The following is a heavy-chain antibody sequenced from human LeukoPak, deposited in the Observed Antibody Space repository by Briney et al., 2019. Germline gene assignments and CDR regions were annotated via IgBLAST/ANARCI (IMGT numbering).Heavy chain of an antibody. CDR1: GYSLTELA. V-gene: IGHV1-24*01. Sequence: VASVKVSCKVSGYSLTELAMHWVRQAPGKGLEWMGGYEAERAKMINAQKFQVRVTMTEDPSTGTAYMELSSLRSEDTAVYYCAAGTFYSLTTVYWGQGTLVTVSS. CDR3: AAGTFYSLTTVY. D-gene: IGHD2/OR15-2a*01. J-gene: IGHJ4*02. CDR2: YEAERAKM.